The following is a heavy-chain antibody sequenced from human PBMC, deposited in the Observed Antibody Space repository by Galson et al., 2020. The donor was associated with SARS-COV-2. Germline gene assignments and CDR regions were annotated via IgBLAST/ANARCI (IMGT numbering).Heavy chain of an antibody. CDR2: IYGNGIFGNGDK. Sequence: AGSLRLSCAASGFTIGTTHMNWVRQAPQTGLQWVSVIYGNGIFGNGDKKYADSVRGRFTVSRDKSKNTLYLQMNNLRPEDTAVYYCARENGYFDLWCQGTLVTVSS. CDR3: ARENGYFDL. J-gene: IGHJ4*02. V-gene: IGHV3-66*03. D-gene: IGHD4-17*01. CDR1: GFTIGTTH.